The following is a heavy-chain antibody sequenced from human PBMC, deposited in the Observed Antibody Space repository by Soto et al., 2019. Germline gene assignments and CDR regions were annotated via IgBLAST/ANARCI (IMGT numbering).Heavy chain of an antibody. D-gene: IGHD1-7*01. CDR1: GYTFTSYY. V-gene: IGHV1-69*01. CDR2: IIPIFGTA. CDR3: ARAPHITGTIDDY. J-gene: IGHJ4*02. Sequence: QVQLVQSGAEMKKPGASVKVSCRASGYTFTSYYMHWVRQAPGQGLEWMGGIIPIFGTANYAQKFQGRVTITADESTSTAYMELSSLRSEDTAVYYCARAPHITGTIDDYWGQGTLVTVSS.